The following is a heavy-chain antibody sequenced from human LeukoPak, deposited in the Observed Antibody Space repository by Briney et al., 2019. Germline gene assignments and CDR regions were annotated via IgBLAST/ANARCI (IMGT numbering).Heavy chain of an antibody. Sequence: PGGSLRLSCAASGVTFSSYWMTWVRQSPGKGLEWLGEIYHSGSANYNPSLNSRITISVDKSQNQLSLTLSSVTAADTAVYYCARHISDLGEPPGWFDPWGQGTLVTVSS. CDR1: GVTFSSYW. CDR2: IYHSGSA. V-gene: IGHV4-4*02. CDR3: ARHISDLGEPPGWFDP. J-gene: IGHJ5*02. D-gene: IGHD3-16*01.